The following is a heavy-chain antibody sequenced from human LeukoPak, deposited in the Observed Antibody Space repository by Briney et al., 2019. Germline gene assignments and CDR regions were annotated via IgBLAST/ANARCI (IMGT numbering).Heavy chain of an antibody. CDR3: AKERSPRISSGLDY. CDR2: ISYDGSDK. D-gene: IGHD6-13*01. CDR1: GFTFSTSW. Sequence: GGSLRLSCAASGFTFSTSWMSWVRQAPGKGLEWVAVISYDGSDKYYADSVKGRFTISRDNSKNTLYLQMNGLRSEDTAVYYCAKERSPRISSGLDYWGQGTLVTVSS. V-gene: IGHV3-30*18. J-gene: IGHJ4*02.